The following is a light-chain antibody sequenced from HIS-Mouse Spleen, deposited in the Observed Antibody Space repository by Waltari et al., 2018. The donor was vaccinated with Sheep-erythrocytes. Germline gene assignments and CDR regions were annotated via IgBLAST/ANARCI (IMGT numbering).Light chain of an antibody. CDR2: DDS. CDR3: SSYAGSNNWV. J-gene: IGLJ3*02. Sequence: SYVLTQPPSVSVAPGQTARITCGGKNIGSKSVHWYQQKPGQAPVLVVFDDSDRPSGIPGRFSGSKSGNTASLTVSGLQAEDEADYYCSSYAGSNNWVFGGGTKLTVL. V-gene: IGLV3-21*02. CDR1: NIGSKS.